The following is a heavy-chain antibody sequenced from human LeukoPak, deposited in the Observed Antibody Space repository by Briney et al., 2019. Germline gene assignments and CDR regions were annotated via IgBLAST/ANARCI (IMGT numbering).Heavy chain of an antibody. CDR3: ANHYGSGSYGF. D-gene: IGHD3-10*01. Sequence: GGSLRLSCAASGFTFSSYAMSWVREAPGKGLEWVSAISGSGGSTFYADSVKGRFTISRDNSKNTLYLQMNSLRAEDTAVYYCANHYGSGSYGFWGQGTLVTVSS. J-gene: IGHJ4*02. V-gene: IGHV3-23*01. CDR2: ISGSGGST. CDR1: GFTFSSYA.